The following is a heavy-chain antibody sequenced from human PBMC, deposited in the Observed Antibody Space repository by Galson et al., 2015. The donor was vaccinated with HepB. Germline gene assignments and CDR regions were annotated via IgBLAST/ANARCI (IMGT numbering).Heavy chain of an antibody. D-gene: IGHD3-10*02. V-gene: IGHV1-18*04. Sequence: KVSCKASXXXFTSYXXXWVXXAPGXGLEXXXWINPYNGXTNFAQNLQDRVTMSTDTSTSTAYMEMRSLRSDDTXXYFCAGGPLFXELTRILXLQYWGQGT. CDR1: XXXFTSYX. CDR3: AGGPLFXELTRILXLQY. CDR2: INPYNGXT. J-gene: IGHJ1*01.